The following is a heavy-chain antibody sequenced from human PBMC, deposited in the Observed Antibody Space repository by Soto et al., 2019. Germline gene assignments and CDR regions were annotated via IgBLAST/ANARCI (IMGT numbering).Heavy chain of an antibody. V-gene: IGHV4-59*01. CDR3: ARDNRSGWYLRHSYYGMDV. CDR2: IYYSGST. CDR1: GGSISSYY. J-gene: IGHJ6*02. Sequence: PSETLSLTCPVSGGSISSYYLSWIRQPPGKGLEWIGYIYYSGSTNYNPSLKSRVTISVDTSKNQFSLKLSSVTAADTAVYYCARDNRSGWYLRHSYYGMDVWGQGTTVTVSS. D-gene: IGHD6-19*01.